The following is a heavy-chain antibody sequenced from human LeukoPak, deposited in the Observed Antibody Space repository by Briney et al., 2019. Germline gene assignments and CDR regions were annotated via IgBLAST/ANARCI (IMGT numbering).Heavy chain of an antibody. J-gene: IGHJ5*02. V-gene: IGHV5-51*01. CDR1: GYSFTSYW. Sequence: GESLKISCKGSGYSFTSYWTGWVRQMPGKGLEWMGIIYPGDSDTRYSPDFQGQVTISADKSISTAYLQWSSLKASDTAMYYCARHDERQQLTFNPWGQGTLVTVSS. CDR2: IYPGDSDT. D-gene: IGHD6-13*01. CDR3: ARHDERQQLTFNP.